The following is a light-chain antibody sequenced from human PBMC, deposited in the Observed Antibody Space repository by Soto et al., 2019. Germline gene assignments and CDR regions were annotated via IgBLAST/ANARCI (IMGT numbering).Light chain of an antibody. Sequence: EIVLTQSPGTLSLSPGESATLSCRASQSVSSSQVAWYQQKPGQAPRLLIYGASSRATGIPDRFSGVGSETDFTLTISRLEPEDFAVYHCQQYETSPPTFGQGTKLEIK. CDR3: QQYETSPPT. CDR1: QSVSSSQ. V-gene: IGKV3-20*01. CDR2: GAS. J-gene: IGKJ2*01.